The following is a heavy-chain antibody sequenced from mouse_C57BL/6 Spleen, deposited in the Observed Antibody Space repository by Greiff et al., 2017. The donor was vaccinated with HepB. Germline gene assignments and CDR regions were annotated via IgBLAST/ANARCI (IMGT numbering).Heavy chain of an antibody. J-gene: IGHJ1*03. CDR3: ARGYYGSSYRYFDV. CDR1: GYTFTSYW. V-gene: IGHV1-69*01. Sequence: QVHVKQPGAELVMPGASVKLSCKASGYTFTSYWMHWVKQRPGQGLEWIGEIDPSDSYTNYNQKFKGKSTLTVDKSSSTAYMQLSSLTSEDSAVYYCARGYYGSSYRYFDVWGTGTTVTVSS. D-gene: IGHD1-1*01. CDR2: IDPSDSYT.